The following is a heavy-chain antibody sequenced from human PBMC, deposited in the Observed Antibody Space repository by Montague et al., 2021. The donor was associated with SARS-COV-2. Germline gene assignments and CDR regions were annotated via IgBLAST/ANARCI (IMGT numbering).Heavy chain of an antibody. V-gene: IGHV4-34*04. Sequence: SETLSLTCAVYGGSFSGSYWSWIRQHPGKGLEWMGGVNHSGSTNNNPSLKERGTIIVDTTNNQLSLKLRAVTAADTAVYYCARVRAVPAAMRIFSLGRSYYGMDVWGQGTTVTVSS. D-gene: IGHD2-2*01. CDR2: VNHSGST. CDR1: GGSFSGSY. J-gene: IGHJ6*02. CDR3: ARVRAVPAAMRIFSLGRSYYGMDV.